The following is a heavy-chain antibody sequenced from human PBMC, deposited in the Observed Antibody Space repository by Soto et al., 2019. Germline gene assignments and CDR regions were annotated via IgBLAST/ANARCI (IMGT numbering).Heavy chain of an antibody. CDR1: GFTFSNYG. J-gene: IGHJ6*02. CDR2: ISYDGSNK. CDR3: ANILQLGDYAFYYYGMDV. D-gene: IGHD4-17*01. Sequence: QVQLVESGGGVVQPGRSLRLSCAASGFTFSNYGMHWVRQAPGKGLEWVAVISYDGSNKYYADSVKGRFTSSRDNSKNTLYLQMNSLRAEDTAVYYCANILQLGDYAFYYYGMDVWGQGTTVTVSS. V-gene: IGHV3-30*18.